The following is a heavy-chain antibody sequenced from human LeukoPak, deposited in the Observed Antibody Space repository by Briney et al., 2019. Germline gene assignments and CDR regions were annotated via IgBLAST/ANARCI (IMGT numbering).Heavy chain of an antibody. CDR2: IYYRGST. J-gene: IGHJ5*02. D-gene: IGHD6-13*01. CDR3: ARIAGYSSSWYGGGWFDP. CDR1: GGSISSHY. V-gene: IGHV4-59*11. Sequence: SETLSLTSTHSGGSISSHYWSWIRQPPGKGLEWSGYIYYRGSTNYNPSLKRRVTISVDTSKNQFFLKLSSVTAADTAVYYCARIAGYSSSWYGGGWFDPWGQGTLVTVSS.